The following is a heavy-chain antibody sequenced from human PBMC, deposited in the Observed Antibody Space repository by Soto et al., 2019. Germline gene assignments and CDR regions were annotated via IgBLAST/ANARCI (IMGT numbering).Heavy chain of an antibody. V-gene: IGHV3-23*01. Sequence: XGALGLTCAASGFTFSSYTLSWVRQAPGKGLEWVSAISVSGGSTYYADSVKGRFTISRDNSKNTLYLQMNSLRAEDTAVYYCPKKRSLERAWFDSWGQGTLVTVSS. D-gene: IGHD1-1*01. J-gene: IGHJ5*01. CDR1: GFTFSSYT. CDR3: PKKRSLERAWFDS. CDR2: ISVSGGST.